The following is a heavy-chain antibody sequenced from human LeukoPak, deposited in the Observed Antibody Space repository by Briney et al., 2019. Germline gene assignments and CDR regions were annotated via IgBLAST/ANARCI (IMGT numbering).Heavy chain of an antibody. D-gene: IGHD6-19*01. V-gene: IGHV3-21*01. CDR2: ISSSSSYI. Sequence: KTGGSLRLSCAASGFTFSSYSMNWVRQAPGKGLEWVSSISSSSSYIYYADSVKGRFTISRDNAKNSLYLQMNSLRAEDTAVYYCARGLIAVAGYSNYWGQGTLATVSS. CDR1: GFTFSSYS. J-gene: IGHJ4*02. CDR3: ARGLIAVAGYSNY.